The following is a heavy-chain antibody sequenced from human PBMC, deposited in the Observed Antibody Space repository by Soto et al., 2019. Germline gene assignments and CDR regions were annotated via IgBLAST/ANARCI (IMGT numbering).Heavy chain of an antibody. Sequence: SETLSLTCAVYGGSFSGYYWSWIRQPPGKGLEWIGEINHSGSTNYNPSLKSRVTISVDTSKNQFSLKLSSVTAADTAVYYCATRNIAASFTGWWFDPWGQGTLVTVSS. CDR2: INHSGST. CDR1: GGSFSGYY. J-gene: IGHJ5*02. D-gene: IGHD6-6*01. V-gene: IGHV4-34*01. CDR3: ATRNIAASFTGWWFDP.